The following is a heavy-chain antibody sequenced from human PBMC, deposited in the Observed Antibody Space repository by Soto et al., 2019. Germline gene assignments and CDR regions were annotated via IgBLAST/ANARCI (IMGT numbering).Heavy chain of an antibody. CDR3: ARVRSIPGTRAALAI. CDR2: ISGSSATV. V-gene: IGHV3-48*02. Sequence: EVQLVESGGGLVQPGGSLRLSCAASGFTFSSYSMNWVRQAPGKGLEWISYISGSSATVNYADSVKGRFTVSRDNDKNSLYMQMNSLRDEDTAVYDCARVRSIPGTRAALAIWGQGTMVTVSS. J-gene: IGHJ3*02. D-gene: IGHD4-17*01. CDR1: GFTFSSYS.